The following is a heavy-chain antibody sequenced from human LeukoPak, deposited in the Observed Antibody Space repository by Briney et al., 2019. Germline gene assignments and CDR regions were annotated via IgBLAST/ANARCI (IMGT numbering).Heavy chain of an antibody. D-gene: IGHD6-19*01. Sequence: ASVKVSCKASGYTFTSYDISWVRQAPGQGLEWMGWISTYNGNRNYAQKLQGRVTMTTDTSTSTAYMELRSLRSDDTAVYYCATVGQWPYYFDYWGQGTPVTVSS. V-gene: IGHV1-18*01. J-gene: IGHJ4*02. CDR2: ISTYNGNR. CDR1: GYTFTSYD. CDR3: ATVGQWPYYFDY.